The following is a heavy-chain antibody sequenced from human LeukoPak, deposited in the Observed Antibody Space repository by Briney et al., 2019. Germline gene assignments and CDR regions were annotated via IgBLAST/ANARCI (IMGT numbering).Heavy chain of an antibody. V-gene: IGHV4-34*01. Sequence: SETLSLTCTVSGGSISSYYWSWIRQSPGQGLEWIGEINHSGSTNHNPSLKSRVTMSVDTPKNHFSLSLRSVTAADTAVYYCSRHWYCGGDCYDEFWGQGTLVTVSS. CDR2: INHSGST. CDR3: SRHWYCGGDCYDEF. CDR1: GGSISSYY. D-gene: IGHD2-21*02. J-gene: IGHJ4*02.